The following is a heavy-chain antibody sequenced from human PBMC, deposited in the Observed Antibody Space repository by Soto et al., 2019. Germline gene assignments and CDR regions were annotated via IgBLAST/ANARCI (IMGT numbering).Heavy chain of an antibody. V-gene: IGHV1-69*06. CDR3: ARGSGMGAPDGSFDI. Sequence: GASVKVSCKASRGTFSSYAMSWVRQAPVQGLEWMGGIIPIFGTANYAQKFQGRVTITADKSTSTAYMELGSLRSEDTAAYYCARGSGMGAPDGSFDIWGQGTMVTVSS. D-gene: IGHD1-26*01. CDR2: IIPIFGTA. CDR1: RGTFSSYA. J-gene: IGHJ3*02.